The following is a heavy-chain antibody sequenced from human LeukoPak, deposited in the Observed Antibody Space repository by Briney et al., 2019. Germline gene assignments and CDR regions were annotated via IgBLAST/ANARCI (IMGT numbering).Heavy chain of an antibody. CDR1: GGSISSGSYY. CDR2: IYTSGST. D-gene: IGHD5-18*01. V-gene: IGHV4-61*02. Sequence: SQTLSLTCTVSGGSISSGSYYWSWIRQPAGKGLEWIGRIYTSGSTNYNPSLKSRVTISVDTSKNQFSLKLSSVTAADTAVYYCAGDTSMVTSWYFDLWGRGTLLTVSS. J-gene: IGHJ2*01. CDR3: AGDTSMVTSWYFDL.